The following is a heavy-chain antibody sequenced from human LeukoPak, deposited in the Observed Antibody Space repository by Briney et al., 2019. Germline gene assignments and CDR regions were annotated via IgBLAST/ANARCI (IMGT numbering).Heavy chain of an antibody. J-gene: IGHJ3*02. V-gene: IGHV5-51*01. D-gene: IGHD1-26*01. CDR1: GYSFTSYR. CDR3: ARHDSSGSSDSFDI. CDR2: IYPGDSDT. Sequence: PGESLKISCKGSGYSFTSYRIGWVRQMPGKGLEWMGIIYPGDSDTRNSTSFQGQVTISTDKSTSTVYLQWSSLKASDTAMYYCARHDSSGSSDSFDIWGKGTMVTVSS.